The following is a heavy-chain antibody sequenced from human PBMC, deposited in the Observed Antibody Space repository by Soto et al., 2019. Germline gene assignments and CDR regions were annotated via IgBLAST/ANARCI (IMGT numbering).Heavy chain of an antibody. CDR3: ANPTAMVQFDS. D-gene: IGHD5-18*01. CDR1: NFSFTSYV. J-gene: IGHJ4*02. V-gene: IGHV3-23*01. CDR2: ISGSASKT. Sequence: EVQLLESGGGLVQPGGSLRLACVGSNFSFTSYVMSWVRQAPGKGLEWISAISGSASKTYYADSVKGRFTISRDNSKNILYLQMSSLRADDTAVYYCANPTAMVQFDSWGQGTLVTVSS.